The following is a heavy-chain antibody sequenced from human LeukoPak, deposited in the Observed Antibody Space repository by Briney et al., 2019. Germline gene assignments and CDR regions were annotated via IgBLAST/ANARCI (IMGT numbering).Heavy chain of an antibody. CDR2: INWNGGST. J-gene: IGHJ4*02. D-gene: IGHD6-19*01. Sequence: PGGSLRLSCAASGFTFDDYGMSWVRQAPGKGLEWVSGINWNGGSTGYADSVKGRFTISRDNSKNTLYLQMNSLRAEDTAVYYCAKDLYERAVAVFVYWGQGTLVTVSS. V-gene: IGHV3-20*04. CDR3: AKDLYERAVAVFVY. CDR1: GFTFDDYG.